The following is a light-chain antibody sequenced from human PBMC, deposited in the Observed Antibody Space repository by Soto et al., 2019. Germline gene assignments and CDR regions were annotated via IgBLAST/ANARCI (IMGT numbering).Light chain of an antibody. J-gene: IGKJ1*01. CDR1: QSLLHDNGHNF. V-gene: IGKV2-28*01. CDR3: MQTRQPWT. Sequence: DIVMTQSPLSLPVTPGEPASISCRSSQSLLHDNGHNFLDWYLQKPGQSPHLLIYLGSNRASGVPDRFRVSGSGTDFTLKITRVEAEDVGVYYCMQTRQPWTFSQGTKVEIK. CDR2: LGS.